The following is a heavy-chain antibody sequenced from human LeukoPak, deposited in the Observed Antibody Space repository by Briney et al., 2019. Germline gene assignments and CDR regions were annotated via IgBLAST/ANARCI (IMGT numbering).Heavy chain of an antibody. V-gene: IGHV1-69*05. CDR1: GGTFSSYA. J-gene: IGHJ5*02. CDR3: ARDPATTNWFDP. CDR2: IIPIFGTA. Sequence: SVKVSCKASGGTFSSYAISWVRQAPGQGLEWMGRIIPIFGTANYAQKFQGRVTITTDESASTAYMELSSLRSEDTAVYYCARDPATTNWFDPWGQGTLVTVSS. D-gene: IGHD1-1*01.